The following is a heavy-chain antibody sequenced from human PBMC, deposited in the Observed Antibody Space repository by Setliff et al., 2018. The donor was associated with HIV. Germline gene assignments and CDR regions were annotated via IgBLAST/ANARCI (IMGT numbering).Heavy chain of an antibody. D-gene: IGHD3-22*01. J-gene: IGHJ2*01. CDR3: ASPTYVYDSSGYYYGLPNWYFDL. CDR2: IYYSGST. CDR1: GGSISRSGFY. Sequence: LSLTCTVSGGSISRSGFYWGWIRQTPAKGLEWIGSIYYSGSTYYNPSLQTRVNIAVDPSKNQFSLKLSSVTAEDTAVYYCASPTYVYDSSGYYYGLPNWYFDLWGRGTLVTVSS. V-gene: IGHV4-39*01.